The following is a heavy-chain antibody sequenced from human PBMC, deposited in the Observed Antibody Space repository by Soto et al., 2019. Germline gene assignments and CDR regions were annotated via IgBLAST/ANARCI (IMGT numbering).Heavy chain of an antibody. CDR2: IYYSGST. CDR1: GGSISSSSYY. CDR3: ATSYGFDP. D-gene: IGHD4-17*01. J-gene: IGHJ5*02. Sequence: QLQLQESGPGLVKPSETLSLTCTVSGGSISSSSYYWGWIRQPPGKGLEWIGSIYYSGSTYYNPSLKGRVTRSADTSKNQFSPKLSSVTASDTAVYYCATSYGFDPWGQGTLVTVSS. V-gene: IGHV4-39*01.